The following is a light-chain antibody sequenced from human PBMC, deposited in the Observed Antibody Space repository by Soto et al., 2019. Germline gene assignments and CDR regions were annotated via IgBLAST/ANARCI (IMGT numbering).Light chain of an antibody. J-gene: IGKJ2*01. Sequence: DIQMTQSPSTLSASVGDRVTITCRASQSISSWLAWYQQKPGKAPKLLNYKASSFESGVPSRFSGSGSGTEFTLTISSLQPDDFATYYCQQYNSYPYTFGQGTKLEIK. CDR1: QSISSW. CDR2: KAS. V-gene: IGKV1-5*03. CDR3: QQYNSYPYT.